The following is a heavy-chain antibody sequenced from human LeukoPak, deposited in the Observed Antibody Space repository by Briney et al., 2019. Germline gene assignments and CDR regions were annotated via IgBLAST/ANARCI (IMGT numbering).Heavy chain of an antibody. Sequence: SETLSLTCTVSGGSISSSSYYWGWIRQPPGKGLEWIGSIYYSGSTYYNPSLKSRVTISVDTSKNQFSLKLSSVTAADTAVYYCARDREMATITAFDYWGQGTLVTVSS. V-gene: IGHV4-39*07. J-gene: IGHJ4*02. CDR2: IYYSGST. D-gene: IGHD5-24*01. CDR3: ARDREMATITAFDY. CDR1: GGSISSSSYY.